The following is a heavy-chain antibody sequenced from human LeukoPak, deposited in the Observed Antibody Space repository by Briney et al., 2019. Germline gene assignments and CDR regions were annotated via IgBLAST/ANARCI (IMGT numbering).Heavy chain of an antibody. D-gene: IGHD2-15*01. J-gene: IGHJ4*02. CDR2: IYYSGST. Sequence: PSETLSLTCTVSGGSISSYYWSWIRQPPGKGLEWIGYIYYSGSTNYNPSLKSRVTISVDTSKNHFSLKLSSVTAADTAVYYCARSARYCSGGSCYSGSNFDYWGQGTLVTVSS. CDR1: GGSISSYY. V-gene: IGHV4-59*01. CDR3: ARSARYCSGGSCYSGSNFDY.